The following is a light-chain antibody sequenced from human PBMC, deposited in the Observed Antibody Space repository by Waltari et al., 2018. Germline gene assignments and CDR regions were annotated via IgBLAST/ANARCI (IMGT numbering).Light chain of an antibody. Sequence: DIQLTQSPSSLSASIGDRVSITCRASQGIRNYLAWYQQKPGKVPKVLIYAASSLQSGVPSRFVGSGSGIEFTLTINSLQPEDVATYYCQKYDSAPLTFGPGTKVDIK. CDR2: AAS. CDR1: QGIRNY. J-gene: IGKJ3*01. CDR3: QKYDSAPLT. V-gene: IGKV1-27*01.